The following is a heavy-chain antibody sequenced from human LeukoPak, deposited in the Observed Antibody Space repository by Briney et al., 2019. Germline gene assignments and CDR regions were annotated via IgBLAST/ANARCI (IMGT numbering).Heavy chain of an antibody. CDR2: ISSTSTYK. CDR3: ARSLPNPSYYYYGFDV. CDR1: GFAFSTYS. J-gene: IGHJ6*02. V-gene: IGHV3-21*01. Sequence: PGGSLRLSCAASGFAFSTYSMNWVRQAPGKGLEWVSIISSTSTYKNYADSLKGRFTISRDNTKNSLYLQLNSLRAEDPAVYYCARSLPNPSYYYYGFDVWGQGTTVTVSS.